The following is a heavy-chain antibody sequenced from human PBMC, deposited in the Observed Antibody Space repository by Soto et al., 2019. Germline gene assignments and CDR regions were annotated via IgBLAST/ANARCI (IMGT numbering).Heavy chain of an antibody. V-gene: IGHV5-51*01. CDR3: TRHVGVESSGYYSH. J-gene: IGHJ4*02. CDR1: GYSFTNYW. Sequence: LGESLKISCKGSGYSFTNYWIGWVRQMPGKGLEWMGIIYPGNSDTRYNPSFQGQVTISADKSLSTAHLQWSSLKASDTAMYYCTRHVGVESSGYYSHWGQGTPVTVSS. D-gene: IGHD3-22*01. CDR2: IYPGNSDT.